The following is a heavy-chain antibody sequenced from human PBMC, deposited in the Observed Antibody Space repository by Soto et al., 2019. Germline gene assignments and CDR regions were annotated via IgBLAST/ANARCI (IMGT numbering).Heavy chain of an antibody. V-gene: IGHV4-34*01. J-gene: IGHJ4*02. CDR2: INHSGST. CDR1: GGSFSGYY. CDR3: TSEDTAVYYCAKEKDFPSVPGTMPIDN. Sequence: SETLSLTCAVYGGSFSGYYWSWIRQPPGKGLEWIGEINHSGSTNYNPSLKSRVTISVDTSKNQFSLKLSSVTTAYLELYGLTSEDTAVYYCAKEKDFPSVPGTMPIDNWGQGTLVTVSS. D-gene: IGHD2-2*01.